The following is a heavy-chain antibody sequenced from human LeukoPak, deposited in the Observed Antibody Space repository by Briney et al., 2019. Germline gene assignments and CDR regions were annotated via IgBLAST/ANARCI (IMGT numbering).Heavy chain of an antibody. V-gene: IGHV4-34*01. CDR1: GGSFSGYY. D-gene: IGHD2-15*01. CDR3: ARGSQSLGYCSGGSCRAKIFDY. J-gene: IGHJ4*02. CDR2: INHSGST. Sequence: WETLSLTCAVYGGSFSGYYWSWIRQPPGKGLELLGEINHSGSTNYNPSLKSRVTISVDTSKNQFSLKLSSVTAADTAVYYCARGSQSLGYCSGGSCRAKIFDYWGQGTLVTVSS.